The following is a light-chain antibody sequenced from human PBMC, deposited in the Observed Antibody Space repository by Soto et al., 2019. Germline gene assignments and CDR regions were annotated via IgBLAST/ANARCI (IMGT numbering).Light chain of an antibody. CDR3: AAWDDSLNGLV. CDR2: SNN. Sequence: QSVLTQPPSASGTPGQRVTISCSGSSSNIGSNTVNWNQQLPGTAPKLHIYSNNQRPSGVPDRFSGSKSGTSASLAISGLQSEDEADYYCAAWDDSLNGLVFGGGTKVTVL. CDR1: SSNIGSNT. V-gene: IGLV1-44*01. J-gene: IGLJ2*01.